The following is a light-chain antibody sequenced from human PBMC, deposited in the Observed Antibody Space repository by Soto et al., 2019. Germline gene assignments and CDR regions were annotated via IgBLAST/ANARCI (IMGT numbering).Light chain of an antibody. V-gene: IGKV3-11*01. J-gene: IGKJ2*01. Sequence: EIVLTQSPATLSLSPGERATLSCRASQSVSSYLAWYQQKPGQAPRLLIYDAANRATGIPARFSGSGSGTDFTLTMSSLEPEDFAVYYCQQRSNWPRTFGQGIKLEIK. CDR2: DAA. CDR1: QSVSSY. CDR3: QQRSNWPRT.